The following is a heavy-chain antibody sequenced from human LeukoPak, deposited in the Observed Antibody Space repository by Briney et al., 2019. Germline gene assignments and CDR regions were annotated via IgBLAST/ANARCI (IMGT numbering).Heavy chain of an antibody. V-gene: IGHV4-34*01. CDR2: INHSGST. D-gene: IGHD5-12*01. CDR1: GGSFSGYY. Sequence: SETLSLTCAVYGGSFSGYYWSWIRQPPGKGLEWIGEINHSGSTNYNPSLKSRVTISVDTSKNQFSLKLSSVTAADTAVYYCATNPPVIVATTYYYYMDVWGKGTTVTVSS. CDR3: ATNPPVIVATTYYYYMDV. J-gene: IGHJ6*03.